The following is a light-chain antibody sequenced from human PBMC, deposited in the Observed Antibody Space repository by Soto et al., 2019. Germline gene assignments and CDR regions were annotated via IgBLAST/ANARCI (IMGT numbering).Light chain of an antibody. J-gene: IGKJ5*01. V-gene: IGKV3-11*01. CDR2: DTS. CDR3: QQRHNWPIT. CDR1: QTIRGL. Sequence: EIVLTQSPATLSLSPGERATLSCRTSQTIRGLLNWYQQRPGQAPRLLIYDTSNRATDIPARVSGSGSGTDFILTISSLDPEDFGVYFCQQRHNWPITFGQGTRLYIK.